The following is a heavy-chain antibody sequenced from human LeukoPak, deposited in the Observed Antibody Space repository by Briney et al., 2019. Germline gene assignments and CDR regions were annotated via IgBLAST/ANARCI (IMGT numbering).Heavy chain of an antibody. CDR3: ARMGYQFQKAFDI. J-gene: IGHJ3*02. V-gene: IGHV5-51*01. Sequence: YSPSFQGQVTISADKSISTAYLQWSSLKASDTAMYYCARMGYQFQKAFDIWGQGTMDTVSS. D-gene: IGHD5-12*01.